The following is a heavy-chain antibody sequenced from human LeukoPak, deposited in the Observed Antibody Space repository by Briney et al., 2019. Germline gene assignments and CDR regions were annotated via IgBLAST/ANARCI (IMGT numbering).Heavy chain of an antibody. J-gene: IGHJ4*02. D-gene: IGHD2-15*01. CDR1: GYTFTSYD. CDR3: ATFKLGYCSGGSCYSGFDY. V-gene: IGHV1-8*01. Sequence: ASVKVSCKASGYTFTSYDINWVRQATGQGLEWMGWMNPNSGNTGYAQKFQGRVTITRNTSISTAYMELSSLRSEDTAVYYCATFKLGYCSGGSCYSGFDYWGQGTLVTVSS. CDR2: MNPNSGNT.